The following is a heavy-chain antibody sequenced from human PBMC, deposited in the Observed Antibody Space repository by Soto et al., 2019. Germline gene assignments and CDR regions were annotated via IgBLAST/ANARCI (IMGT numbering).Heavy chain of an antibody. Sequence: GGSLRLSCAASGFTFSSYSMNWVRQAPWKGLEWVSSISSSSSYIYYADSVKGRFTISRDNAKNSLYLQMNSLRAEDTAVYYCARERCSSNSCYHERRKWFDHWGQGTLVTVSS. V-gene: IGHV3-21*01. D-gene: IGHD2-2*01. CDR3: ARERCSSNSCYHERRKWFDH. CDR2: ISSSSSYI. CDR1: GFTFSSYS. J-gene: IGHJ5*02.